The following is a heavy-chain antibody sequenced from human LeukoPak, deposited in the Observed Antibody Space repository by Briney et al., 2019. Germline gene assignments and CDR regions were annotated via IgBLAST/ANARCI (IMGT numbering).Heavy chain of an antibody. D-gene: IGHD6-19*01. V-gene: IGHV3-23*01. Sequence: GGSLRLSCAASGFTFSSYAMTWVRQAPGKGLEWLSGISGGDGTTDYADSVKGRFTISRDNSKKTLYLQRNSLRVEDTAVYYCAKNRSQTSGLEVWGQGTLVTVSS. CDR2: ISGGDGTT. CDR3: AKNRSQTSGLEV. J-gene: IGHJ4*02. CDR1: GFTFSSYA.